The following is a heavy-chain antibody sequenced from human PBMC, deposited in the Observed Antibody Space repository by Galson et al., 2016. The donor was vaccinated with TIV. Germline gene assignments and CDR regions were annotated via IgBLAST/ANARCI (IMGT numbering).Heavy chain of an antibody. CDR1: GGSISSSSYY. CDR2: IYYTGTT. J-gene: IGHJ3*02. D-gene: IGHD5/OR15-5a*01. V-gene: IGHV4-39*07. CDR3: ARPDSVSSYYAFDI. Sequence: SLTCSVSGGSISSSSYYWGWVRQPPGEGLEWIGSIYYTGTTYYKPSLKTRVTLSVDRSKNQFSLRLSSVTAADTAKYYCARPDSVSSYYAFDIRGQGTMVTVSS.